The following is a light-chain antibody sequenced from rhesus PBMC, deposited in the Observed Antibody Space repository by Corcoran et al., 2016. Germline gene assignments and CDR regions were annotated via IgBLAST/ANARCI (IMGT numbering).Light chain of an antibody. CDR2: CGN. CDR1: QAISSY. Sequence: IQMTQSPSSLSASVGDRVTITCRASQAISSYLNWFQQKPGRAPKLRCYCGNRLESGVPSRVSGSGSGTEFTLTRSSLQPEGFATYHCQQYNTLPRTFGQGATVDIK. CDR3: QQYNTLPRT. V-gene: IGKV1-32*01. J-gene: IGKJ1*01.